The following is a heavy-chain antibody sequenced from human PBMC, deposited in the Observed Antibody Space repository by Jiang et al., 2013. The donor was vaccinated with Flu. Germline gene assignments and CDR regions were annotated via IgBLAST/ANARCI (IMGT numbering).Heavy chain of an antibody. CDR1: GHTFTNYA. Sequence: VQSGSELKKPGASVKVSWKASGHTFTNYAMNWVRQAPGQGLEWIGWINTNTVSPTYVQAFTGRFVFSLDTSVSTAYLQICSLKAEDTAVYCCRPLGPNSITIFGVVTNFDYVGQGTLVTVSS. CDR2: INTNTVSP. V-gene: IGHV7-4-1*01. J-gene: IGHJ4*02. D-gene: IGHD3-3*01. CDR3: RPLGPNSITIFGVVTNFDY.